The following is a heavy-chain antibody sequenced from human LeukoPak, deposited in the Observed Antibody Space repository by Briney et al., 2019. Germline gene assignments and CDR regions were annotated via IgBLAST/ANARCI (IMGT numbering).Heavy chain of an antibody. Sequence: ASVKVSCKASGGTFSSYAISWVRQAPGQGLEWMEGIIPIFGTANYAQKFQGRVTITADESTSTAYMELSSLRSEDTAVYYCARVGSIFGVVTTFYYYGMDVWGQGTTVTVSS. V-gene: IGHV1-69*13. CDR1: GGTFSSYA. CDR3: ARVGSIFGVVTTFYYYGMDV. CDR2: IIPIFGTA. J-gene: IGHJ6*02. D-gene: IGHD3-3*01.